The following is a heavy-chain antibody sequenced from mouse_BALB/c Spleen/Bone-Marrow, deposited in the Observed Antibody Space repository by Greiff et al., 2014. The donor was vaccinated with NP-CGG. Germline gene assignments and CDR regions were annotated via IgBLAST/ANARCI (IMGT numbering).Heavy chain of an antibody. CDR1: GFNIKDTY. J-gene: IGHJ3*01. CDR2: IDHANGNT. CDR3: AAYYYGSSYGFAD. V-gene: IGHV14-3*02. D-gene: IGHD1-1*01. Sequence: EVQLQQSGAELVKPGASVKLSCTASGFNIKDTYMHWVKQRPEQGLEWIGRIDHANGNTKYDPKFQGKATITADTSSNTAYLQLSSLTSEDTAVYYCAAYYYGSSYGFADWGQGTLVTVSA.